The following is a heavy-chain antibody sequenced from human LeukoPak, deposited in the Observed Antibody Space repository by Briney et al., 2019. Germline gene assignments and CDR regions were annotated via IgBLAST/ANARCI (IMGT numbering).Heavy chain of an antibody. CDR1: GFTFSSYS. V-gene: IGHV3-21*01. CDR2: ISSSNSYI. Sequence: GGSLRLSCAASGFTFSSYSMNWVRQAPGKGLEWVSSISSSNSYIYYADSVKGRFTISRDNAKNSLYLQMNSLRAEDTAVYYSAREPVVPAAKLDYWGQGTLVTVSS. CDR3: AREPVVPAAKLDY. J-gene: IGHJ4*02. D-gene: IGHD2-2*01.